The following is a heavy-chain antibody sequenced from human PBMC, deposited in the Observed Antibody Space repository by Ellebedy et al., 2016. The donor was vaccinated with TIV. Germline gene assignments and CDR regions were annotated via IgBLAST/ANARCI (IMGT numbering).Heavy chain of an antibody. CDR3: AAVRGVYGGFEI. J-gene: IGHJ3*02. D-gene: IGHD4/OR15-4a*01. Sequence: GESLKISCAASGFTFNNYIMHWVRQAPGKGLKWVAVRLKDEVEKYYADYVKGRFTISRENAKNKVFLQMNSLRAEDTALYYCAAVRGVYGGFEIWGQGTAVTVSS. CDR2: RLKDEVEK. V-gene: IGHV3-30*03. CDR1: GFTFNNYI.